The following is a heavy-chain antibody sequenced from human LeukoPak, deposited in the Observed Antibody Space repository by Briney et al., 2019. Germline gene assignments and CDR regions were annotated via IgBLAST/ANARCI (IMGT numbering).Heavy chain of an antibody. CDR2: IYYSGST. V-gene: IGHV4-39*02. D-gene: IGHD1-14*01. CDR1: GGSISSSSYY. Sequence: PSETLSLTCTVSGGSISSSSYYWGWIRQPPGKGLEWIGSIYYSGSTYYNPSLKSRVTISVDTSKNQFSLKLSSATAADTAVYYCAREKKTGTTRWFDPWGQGTLVTVSS. CDR3: AREKKTGTTRWFDP. J-gene: IGHJ5*02.